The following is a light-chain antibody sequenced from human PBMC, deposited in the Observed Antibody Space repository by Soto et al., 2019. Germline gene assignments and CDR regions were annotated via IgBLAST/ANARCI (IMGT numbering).Light chain of an antibody. J-gene: IGLJ1*01. CDR2: EVS. CDR3: SSYTSSSTLGYV. V-gene: IGLV2-14*01. CDR1: SSDVGGYND. Sequence: QSALTQPASVSGSPGQSITISCTGTSSDVGGYNDVSWYQQHPGKAPKLMIYEVSNRPSGVSNRFSGSKSGNTASLTISGLQADDEAAYYCSSYTSSSTLGYVFGTGTKVTVL.